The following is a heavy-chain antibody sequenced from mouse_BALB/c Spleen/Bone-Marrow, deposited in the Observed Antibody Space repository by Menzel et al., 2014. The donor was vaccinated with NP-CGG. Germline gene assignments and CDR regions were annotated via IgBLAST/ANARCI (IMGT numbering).Heavy chain of an antibody. CDR3: ARGEDYDDYYAMDY. J-gene: IGHJ4*01. CDR2: IWGDGST. CDR1: GFSLTGYG. Sequence: VKLMESGHGLVAPSQSLSITCTVSGFSLTGYGVNWVRQPPGKGLEWLGMIWGDGSTDYNSALKSRLSISKDNSKSQVFLKMNSLQTDDTARYYCARGEDYDDYYAMDYWGQGTSVTVSS. D-gene: IGHD2-4*01. V-gene: IGHV2-6-7*01.